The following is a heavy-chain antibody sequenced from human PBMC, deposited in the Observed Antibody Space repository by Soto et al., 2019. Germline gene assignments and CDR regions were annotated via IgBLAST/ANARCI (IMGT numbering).Heavy chain of an antibody. D-gene: IGHD2-21*01. CDR3: ARGYSLAFDY. J-gene: IGHJ4*02. Sequence: SETLSLTCTVSGGSISSYYWSWIWQPPGKGLEWIGYIYYSGSTNYNPSLKSRVTISVDTSKNQFSLKLSSVTAADTAVYYRARGYSLAFDYWGQGTLVTVSS. CDR2: IYYSGST. V-gene: IGHV4-59*01. CDR1: GGSISSYY.